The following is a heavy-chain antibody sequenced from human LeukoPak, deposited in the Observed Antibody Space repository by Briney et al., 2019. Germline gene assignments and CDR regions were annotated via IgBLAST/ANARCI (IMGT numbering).Heavy chain of an antibody. Sequence: RSSETLSLTCTVSGASIGTYYWSWIRQPPGKGLEWIGYIYESGRTNYNPSLRSRVTISVDTSKNQFSLKLTSVTAADTAVYYCASVIAAAGTGWFDPWGQGTLVTVSS. V-gene: IGHV4-59*08. J-gene: IGHJ5*02. CDR3: ASVIAAAGTGWFDP. CDR2: IYESGRT. CDR1: GASIGTYY. D-gene: IGHD6-13*01.